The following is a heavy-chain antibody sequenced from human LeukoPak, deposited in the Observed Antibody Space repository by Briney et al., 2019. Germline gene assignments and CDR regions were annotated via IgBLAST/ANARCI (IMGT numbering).Heavy chain of an antibody. Sequence: PGGSLRLSCAASGFSFSNFYMSWIRQAPGKGLEWVSSISSSSSYIYYADSVKGRFTISRDNPKNSLFLQMNSLRAEDTAVYYCARQTGITLDIWGQGTMVTVSS. D-gene: IGHD3-10*01. CDR3: ARQTGITLDI. V-gene: IGHV3-11*06. CDR2: ISSSSSYI. J-gene: IGHJ3*02. CDR1: GFSFSNFY.